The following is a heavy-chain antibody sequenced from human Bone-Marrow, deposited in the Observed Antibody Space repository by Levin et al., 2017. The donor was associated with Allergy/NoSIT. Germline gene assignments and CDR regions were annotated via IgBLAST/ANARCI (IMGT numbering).Heavy chain of an antibody. V-gene: IGHV3-7*01. J-gene: IGHJ4*02. CDR1: GFTFSSYW. Sequence: GGSLRLSCAASGFTFSSYWMSWVRQAPGKGLEWVANIKQDGSEKYYVDSVKGRFTISRDNAKNSLYLQMNSLRAEDTAVYYCARGEISHSSGWWGYWGQGTLVTVSS. D-gene: IGHD6-19*01. CDR3: ARGEISHSSGWWGY. CDR2: IKQDGSEK.